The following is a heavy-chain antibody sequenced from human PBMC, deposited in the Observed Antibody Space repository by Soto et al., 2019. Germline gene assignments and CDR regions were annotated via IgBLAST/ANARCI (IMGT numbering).Heavy chain of an antibody. Sequence: SETLSLTCTVSGGSISSYYWSWIRPPPGKGLEWIGYIYYSGSTNYNPSLRSRVTISVDTSKNQFSLKLSSVTAADTAVYYCAREVRFLEWLPPRDNWFDPWGQGTLVTVSS. CDR2: IYYSGST. D-gene: IGHD3-3*01. J-gene: IGHJ5*02. CDR1: GGSISSYY. V-gene: IGHV4-59*01. CDR3: AREVRFLEWLPPRDNWFDP.